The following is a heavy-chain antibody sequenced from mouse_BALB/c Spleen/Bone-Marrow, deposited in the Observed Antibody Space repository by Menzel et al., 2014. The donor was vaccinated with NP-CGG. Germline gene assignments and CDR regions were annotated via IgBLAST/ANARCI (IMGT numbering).Heavy chain of an antibody. V-gene: IGHV5-12*02. CDR1: GFTLSDYY. J-gene: IGHJ4*01. CDR2: ISNGGGST. D-gene: IGHD2-12*01. CDR3: ARNAFYRGYAMDY. Sequence: EVKLMESGGGLVQPGGSLKLSCATSGFTLSDYYMYWVRQTPEKRLEWVAYISNGGGSTYYPDTVKGRFTISRDNAKNTLYLQMSRLKSEDTAMYYCARNAFYRGYAMDYWGQGTSVTVSS.